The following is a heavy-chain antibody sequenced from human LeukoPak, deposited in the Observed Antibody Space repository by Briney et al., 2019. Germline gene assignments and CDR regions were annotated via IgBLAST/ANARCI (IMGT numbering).Heavy chain of an antibody. CDR3: AKGPGDMSSGGDAFDI. CDR1: GFTFSSYA. J-gene: IGHJ3*02. Sequence: PGGSLRLSCAASGFTFSSYAMSWVRQAPGKGLEWVSAISGSGGSTYYADSVKGRFTISRDNSKNTLYLQINSLRAEDTAVYYCAKGPGDMSSGGDAFDIWGQGTMVIVSS. D-gene: IGHD3-22*01. CDR2: ISGSGGST. V-gene: IGHV3-23*01.